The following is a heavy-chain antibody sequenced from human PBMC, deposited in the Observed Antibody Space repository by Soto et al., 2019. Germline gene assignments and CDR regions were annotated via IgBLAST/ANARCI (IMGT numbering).Heavy chain of an antibody. CDR1: GFTFSSYG. CDR3: AKDNGGMDV. J-gene: IGHJ6*02. CDR2: ISYDGSNK. D-gene: IGHD2-8*01. V-gene: IGHV3-30*18. Sequence: GGSLRLSCAASGFTFSSYGMHWARQAPGKGLEWVAVISYDGSNKYYTDSVKGRFTISRDNSKNTLYLQMNSLRAEDTAVYYCAKDNGGMDVWGQGTTVTVSS.